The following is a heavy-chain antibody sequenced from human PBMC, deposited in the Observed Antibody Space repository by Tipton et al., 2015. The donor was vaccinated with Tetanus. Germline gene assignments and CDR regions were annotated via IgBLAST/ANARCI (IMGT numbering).Heavy chain of an antibody. V-gene: IGHV4-61*01. D-gene: IGHD3-3*01. CDR1: GGSVRSGSYS. CDR3: ARANYDSFKKGPFDS. Sequence: LRLSCTVSGGSVRSGSYSWNWIRQPPGKGLEWLAYISPSGRTNSNYDLKSRITISQDKSKNQFSLRLTSVTAADTAVYYCARANYDSFKKGPFDSWGQGSLVIVSS. J-gene: IGHJ4*02. CDR2: ISPSGRT.